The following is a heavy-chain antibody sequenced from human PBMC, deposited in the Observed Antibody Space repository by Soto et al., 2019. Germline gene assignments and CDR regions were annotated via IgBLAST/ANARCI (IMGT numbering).Heavy chain of an antibody. CDR1: GYTFTSFY. CDR2: INPSGTTT. J-gene: IGHJ6*02. Sequence: QVQLVQSGAEVKKPGASVKVSCKASGYTFTSFYMHWVRQAPGQGLEWMGIINPSGTTTDYAQKFQGRLTMTRDTSTSTYYTELSSLTSEDTAEYYCANPQIARHYYCGMEVWGQGTAVTVSS. V-gene: IGHV1-46*01. CDR3: ANPQIARHYYCGMEV.